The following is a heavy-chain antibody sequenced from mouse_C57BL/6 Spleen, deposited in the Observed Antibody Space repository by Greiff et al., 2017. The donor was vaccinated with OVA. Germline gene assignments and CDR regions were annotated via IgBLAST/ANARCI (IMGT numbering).Heavy chain of an antibody. V-gene: IGHV3-6*01. Sequence: EVQLQESGPGLVKPSQSLSLTCSVTGYSITSGYYWYWIRQFPGNNLEWMGYISYDGSNNYNPSIKNRSSITRNTSKNQFFLKLNSVTTEDTATYYCGRDYQAWFAYWGQGTLVTVSA. CDR3: GRDYQAWFAY. CDR2: ISYDGSN. CDR1: GYSITSGYY. D-gene: IGHD5-5*01. J-gene: IGHJ3*01.